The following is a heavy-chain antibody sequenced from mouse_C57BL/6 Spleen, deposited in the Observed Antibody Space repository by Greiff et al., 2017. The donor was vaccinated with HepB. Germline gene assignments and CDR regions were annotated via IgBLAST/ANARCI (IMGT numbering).Heavy chain of an antibody. CDR2: IYPGSGNT. CDR3: ARLYYGSSYGVWYFDV. V-gene: IGHV1-76*01. J-gene: IGHJ1*03. CDR1: GYTFTDYY. D-gene: IGHD1-1*01. Sequence: QVHVKQSGAELVRPGASVKLSCKASGYTFTDYYINWVKQRPGQGLEWIARIYPGSGNTYYNEKFKGKATLTAEKSSSTAYMQLSSLTSEDSAVYFCARLYYGSSYGVWYFDVWGTGTTVTVSS.